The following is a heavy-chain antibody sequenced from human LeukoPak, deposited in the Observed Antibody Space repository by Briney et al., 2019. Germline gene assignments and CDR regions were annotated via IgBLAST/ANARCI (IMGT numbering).Heavy chain of an antibody. D-gene: IGHD4-17*01. CDR3: GRDPNGDYIGAFDM. Sequence: PGGSLRLSCAASGFSFSSYAMSWVRQAPGKGLEWVSAIRGSGGSTYYADSVKDRFTISRDNPKNTLYLQMNSLRAEDTAVYYCGRDPNGDYIGAFDMWGQGTVVTVSS. CDR1: GFSFSSYA. V-gene: IGHV3-23*01. J-gene: IGHJ3*02. CDR2: IRGSGGST.